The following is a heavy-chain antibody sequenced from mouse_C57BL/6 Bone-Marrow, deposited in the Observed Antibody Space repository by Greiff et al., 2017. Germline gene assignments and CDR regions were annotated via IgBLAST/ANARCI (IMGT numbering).Heavy chain of an antibody. CDR3: ARANWGYFDV. J-gene: IGHJ1*03. CDR1: GYTFTSYW. D-gene: IGHD4-1*01. CDR2: IDPSDSYT. Sequence: QVQLQQPGAELVKPGASVKLSCKASGYTFTSYWMQWVKQRPGQGLEWIGEIDPSDSYTNYNQKFKGKATLTADTSSSTAYMQLSRLTSEDAAVYYCARANWGYFDVWGTGTTVTVSS. V-gene: IGHV1-50*01.